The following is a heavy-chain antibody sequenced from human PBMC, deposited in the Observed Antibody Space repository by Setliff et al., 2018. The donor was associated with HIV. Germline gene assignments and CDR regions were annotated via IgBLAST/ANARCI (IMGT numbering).Heavy chain of an antibody. V-gene: IGHV4-39*01. CDR3: ARAMKYSYGYVHDAFDI. D-gene: IGHD5-18*01. CDR2: IYYSGST. J-gene: IGHJ3*02. CDR1: GGSISSSSYY. Sequence: LSLTCTVSGGSISSSSYYWGWIRQPPGKGLEWIGSIYYSGSTYYNPSLKSRVTMSVDTSKNQFSLKLSSVTAADTAVYYCARAMKYSYGYVHDAFDIWGQGTMVTVSS.